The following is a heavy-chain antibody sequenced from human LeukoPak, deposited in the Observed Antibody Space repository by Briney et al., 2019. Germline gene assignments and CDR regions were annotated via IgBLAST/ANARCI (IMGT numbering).Heavy chain of an antibody. Sequence: GGSLRLPCAASGFTFSDYYMSWIRQAPGKGLEWLSYISGSGTTIYYADSVKGRFTISRDNAKNSLYLQMTSLRADDTAMYYCAGSWTSLDAFDIWGQGTMVTVSS. CDR2: ISGSGTTI. CDR3: AGSWTSLDAFDI. D-gene: IGHD3/OR15-3a*01. V-gene: IGHV3-11*01. CDR1: GFTFSDYY. J-gene: IGHJ3*02.